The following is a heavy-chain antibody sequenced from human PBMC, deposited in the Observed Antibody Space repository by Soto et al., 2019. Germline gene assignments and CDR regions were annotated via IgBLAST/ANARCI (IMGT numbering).Heavy chain of an antibody. CDR2: ISAYNGNT. CDR1: GYTFTSYG. CDR3: ARESSSSCHDY. D-gene: IGHD6-13*01. Sequence: ASEVSCKASGYTFTSYGISWVRQAPGQGLEWMGWISAYNGNTNYAQKLQGRVTMTTDTSTSTAYMELRSLRSDDTAVYYCARESSSSCHDYWGQGTLVTVSS. J-gene: IGHJ4*02. V-gene: IGHV1-18*01.